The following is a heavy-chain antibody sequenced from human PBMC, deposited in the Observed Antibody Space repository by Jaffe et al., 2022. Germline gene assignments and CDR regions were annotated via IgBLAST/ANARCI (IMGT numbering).Heavy chain of an antibody. CDR1: GFTFSGSA. CDR3: TRPRGSGWFEAGQLNDY. V-gene: IGHV3-73*02. Sequence: EVQLVESGGGLVQPGGSLKLSCAASGFTFSGSAMHWVRQASGKGLEWVGRIRSKANSYATAYAASVKGRFTISRDDSKNTAYLQMNSLKTEDTAVYYCTRPRGSGWFEAGQLNDYWGQGTLVTVSS. CDR2: IRSKANSYAT. J-gene: IGHJ4*02. D-gene: IGHD6-19*01.